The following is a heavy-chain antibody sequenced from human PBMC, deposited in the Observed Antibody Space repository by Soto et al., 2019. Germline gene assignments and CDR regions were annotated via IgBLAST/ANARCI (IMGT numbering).Heavy chain of an antibody. CDR1: GYTFTSYA. Sequence: QVQLVQSGAEVKKPGASVKVSCKASGYTFTSYAMHWVRQAPGQRLEWMGWINAGNGNTKYSQKFQGRVTITRDTSASTAYMELSSLRSEGTAVYYCAREAAAVLYYYGMDVWGQGTTVTVSS. CDR3: AREAAAVLYYYGMDV. J-gene: IGHJ6*02. CDR2: INAGNGNT. D-gene: IGHD6-13*01. V-gene: IGHV1-3*01.